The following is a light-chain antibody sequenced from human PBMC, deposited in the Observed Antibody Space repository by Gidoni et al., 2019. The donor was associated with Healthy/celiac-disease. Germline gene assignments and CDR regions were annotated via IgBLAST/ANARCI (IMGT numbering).Light chain of an antibody. J-gene: IGKJ2*01. V-gene: IGKV3-20*01. CDR1: QSVSSSY. Sequence: EIVLTPSPGTLSLSPGERATLSCRASQSVSSSYLAWYQQKPGQAPRLLIYGASSRATGSPDRFSGSGSGTDFTLTISRLEPEDFAVYYCQQYGSSPMYTFGQGTKLEIK. CDR2: GAS. CDR3: QQYGSSPMYT.